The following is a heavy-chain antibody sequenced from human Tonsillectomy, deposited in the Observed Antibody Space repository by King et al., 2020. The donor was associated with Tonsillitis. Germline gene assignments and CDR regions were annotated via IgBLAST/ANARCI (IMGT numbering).Heavy chain of an antibody. J-gene: IGHJ4*02. V-gene: IGHV3-53*01. CDR2: FYSGGST. CDR1: GFAVSSNY. CDR3: ATGGGSYPFDY. Sequence: VQLVESGGGLIQPGGSLRLSCAASGFAVSSNYMSWVRQAPGKGLEWVSVFYSGGSTYYADSVKGRFTISRDISKNTLHLQMNSLRAEDTAVYYCATGGGSYPFDYWGQGTLVTVSS. D-gene: IGHD2-15*01.